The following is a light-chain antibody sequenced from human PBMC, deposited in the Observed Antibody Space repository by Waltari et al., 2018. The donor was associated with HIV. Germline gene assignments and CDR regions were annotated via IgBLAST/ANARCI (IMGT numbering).Light chain of an antibody. V-gene: IGKV3-15*01. Sequence: EIVMTQSPATLSVSPGERATLSCRASQSVSSNLAWYHQKPGLAPRLLIYVASTRATGIPARFSGSGSGTEFTLTISSLQSEDFAVYYCQQYNNWPRTFGQGTKVEIK. CDR1: QSVSSN. CDR2: VAS. J-gene: IGKJ1*01. CDR3: QQYNNWPRT.